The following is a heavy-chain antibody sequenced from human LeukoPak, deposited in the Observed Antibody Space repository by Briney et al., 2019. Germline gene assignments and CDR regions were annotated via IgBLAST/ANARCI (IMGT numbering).Heavy chain of an antibody. CDR2: MNPNSGNT. CDR1: GYTFTSYD. D-gene: IGHD2-21*02. J-gene: IGHJ1*01. Sequence: ASVKVSCKASGYTFTSYDINWVRQATGQGLEWMGWMNPNSGNTGYVQKLQGRVTMTRNTYISTAYMELSSLRSEDTAVYYCARARRVTAIQVDFQHWARAPWSPSPQ. V-gene: IGHV1-8*01. CDR3: ARARRVTAIQVDFQH.